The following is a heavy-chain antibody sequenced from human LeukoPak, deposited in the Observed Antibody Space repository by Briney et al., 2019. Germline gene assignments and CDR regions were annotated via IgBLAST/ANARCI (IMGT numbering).Heavy chain of an antibody. CDR3: ARDLGIREYYYYGMDV. CDR1: GGTFISYA. V-gene: IGHV1-69*13. CDR2: INPIFGAA. Sequence: GASVTVPSMASGGTFISYAISWVRQAPGQGLEWVGGINPIFGAANYIQKFQGRVTITADESTRTAYMELSRLRSEDTAVYFCARDLGIREYYYYGMDVGGQGTTVTVSS. D-gene: IGHD3-3*02. J-gene: IGHJ6*02.